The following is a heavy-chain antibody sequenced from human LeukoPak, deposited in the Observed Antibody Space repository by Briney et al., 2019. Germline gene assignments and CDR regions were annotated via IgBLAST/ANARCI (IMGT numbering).Heavy chain of an antibody. CDR2: FDPGDGET. D-gene: IGHD4-17*01. CDR1: GYTLTELS. V-gene: IGHV1-24*01. CDR3: ATDPTTVTTFLGMDV. Sequence: ASVKVSCKVSGYTLTELSMHWVRQAPGKGLEWMGGFDPGDGETIYAQKFQGRVTMTEDTSTDTAYMELSSLRSEDTAVYYCATDPTTVTTFLGMDVWGQGTTVTVSS. J-gene: IGHJ6*02.